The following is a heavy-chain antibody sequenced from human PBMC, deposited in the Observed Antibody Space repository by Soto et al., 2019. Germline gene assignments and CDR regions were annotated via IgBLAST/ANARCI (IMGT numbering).Heavy chain of an antibody. CDR2: ISGSGGST. J-gene: IGHJ4*02. V-gene: IGHV3-23*01. CDR1: EFTFSSYA. CDR3: ARDRRIAAAADFYFDS. D-gene: IGHD6-13*01. Sequence: GGSLRLSCAASEFTFSSYAMSWVRQAPGKGLEWVSGISGSGGSTYYADSVKGRFTISRDDAKNSLYLQMDSLRAEDTAVYYCARDRRIAAAADFYFDSWGQGTLVTVSS.